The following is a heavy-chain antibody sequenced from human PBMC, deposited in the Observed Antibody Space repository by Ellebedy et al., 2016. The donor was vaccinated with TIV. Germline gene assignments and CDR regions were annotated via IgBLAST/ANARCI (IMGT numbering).Heavy chain of an antibody. V-gene: IGHV3-48*04. J-gene: IGHJ3*02. CDR2: ISHSSMTI. Sequence: GGSLRLSCAASGFSFTSYSMNWVRQAPGKGLEWISYISHSSMTIKYADSVKGRFTVSRDNSKNSLYLQMNSLRVEDTALYYCARDMGWGNERINDAFGIWGQGTTVTVSS. CDR3: ARDMGWGNERINDAFGI. CDR1: GFSFTSYS. D-gene: IGHD7-27*01.